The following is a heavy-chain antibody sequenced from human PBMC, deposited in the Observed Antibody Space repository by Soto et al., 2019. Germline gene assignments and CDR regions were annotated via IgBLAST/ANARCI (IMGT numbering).Heavy chain of an antibody. D-gene: IGHD6-19*01. CDR1: GFTFSSYA. CDR2: ISYDGSNK. Sequence: GGSLRLSCAASGFTFSSYAMHWVRQAPGKGLGWVAVISYDGSNKYYADSVKGRFTISRDNSKNTLYLQMNSLRAEDTAVYYCARGRRIAVAGHRGAFDIWGQGKMVTVSS. J-gene: IGHJ3*02. CDR3: ARGRRIAVAGHRGAFDI. V-gene: IGHV3-30-3*01.